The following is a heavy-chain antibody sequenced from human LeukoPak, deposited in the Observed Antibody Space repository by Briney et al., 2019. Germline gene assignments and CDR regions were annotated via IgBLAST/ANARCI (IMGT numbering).Heavy chain of an antibody. D-gene: IGHD3-22*01. CDR2: ISGSAVTT. CDR1: GFRFSSYA. Sequence: SGGSLRLSCAASGFRFSSYAMNWIRQAPGKGLEWVSGISGSAVTTYYADSVKGRFTISRDNSKNTLYLQMNSLRAEDTAVHYCAKTDSSDYSYYFDYWGQGTLVTVSS. J-gene: IGHJ4*02. CDR3: AKTDSSDYSYYFDY. V-gene: IGHV3-23*01.